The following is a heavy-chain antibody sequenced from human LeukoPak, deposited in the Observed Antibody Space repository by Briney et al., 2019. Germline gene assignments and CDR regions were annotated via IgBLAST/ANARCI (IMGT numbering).Heavy chain of an antibody. J-gene: IGHJ4*02. CDR1: GYTFTSYY. CDR2: INPSGGST. V-gene: IGHV1-46*01. Sequence: GASVKVSCKASGYTFTSYYMHWVRQAPGQGLAWMGIINPSGGSTSYAQKFQGRVTMTRDTSTSTVYMELSSLRSEDTAVYYCARKHAGLYFDYWGQGTLVTVSS. CDR3: ARKHAGLYFDY.